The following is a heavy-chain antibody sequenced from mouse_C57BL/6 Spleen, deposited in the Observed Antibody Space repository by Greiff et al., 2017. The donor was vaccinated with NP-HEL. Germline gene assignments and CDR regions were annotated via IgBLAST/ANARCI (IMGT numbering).Heavy chain of an antibody. Sequence: VQLKESGAELVKPGASVKLSCTASGFNIKDYYMHWVKQRTEQGLEWIGRIDPEDGETKYAPKFQGKATITADTSSNTAYLQLSSLTSEDTAVYYCARVPITPVVATGFDYWGQGTTLTVSS. V-gene: IGHV14-2*01. CDR3: ARVPITPVVATGFDY. D-gene: IGHD1-1*01. CDR2: IDPEDGET. J-gene: IGHJ2*01. CDR1: GFNIKDYY.